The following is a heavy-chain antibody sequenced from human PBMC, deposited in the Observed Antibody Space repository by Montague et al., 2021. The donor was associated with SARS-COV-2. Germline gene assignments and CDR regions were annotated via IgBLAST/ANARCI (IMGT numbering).Heavy chain of an antibody. CDR3: ASGGGYYNYGLDV. J-gene: IGHJ6*02. CDR1: GGSISNYY. V-gene: IGHV4-59*01. D-gene: IGHD3-22*01. CDR2: IYYSGST. Sequence: SETLSLTRTVSGGSISNYYWSWIRQPPGRGLEWIGYIYYSGSTDXSPSLKRRVPISLDTSKNQFSLKLTSVTAADTAVYYCASGGGYYNYGLDVWGPGTTVTVSS.